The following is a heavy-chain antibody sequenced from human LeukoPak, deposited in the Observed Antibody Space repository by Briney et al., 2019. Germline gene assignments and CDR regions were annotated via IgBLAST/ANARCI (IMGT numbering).Heavy chain of an antibody. J-gene: IGHJ4*02. Sequence: SQTLSLTCAISGDSVSSNSAAWNWIRQSPSRGLEWLGRTYYRSKWYNDDAVSVKSRITINPDTSKNQFSLQLNSVTPEDTAVYYCARDQPPDDDYGDYGSEGVRNYFDYWGQGTLVTVSS. D-gene: IGHD4-17*01. CDR2: TYYRSKWYN. CDR3: ARDQPPDDDYGDYGSEGVRNYFDY. CDR1: GDSVSSNSAA. V-gene: IGHV6-1*01.